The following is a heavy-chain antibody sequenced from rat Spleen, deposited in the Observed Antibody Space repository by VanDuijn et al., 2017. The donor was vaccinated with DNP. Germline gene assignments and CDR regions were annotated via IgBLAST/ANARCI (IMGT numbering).Heavy chain of an antibody. D-gene: IGHD1-12*01. V-gene: IGHV5S13*01. Sequence: EVQLVESGGGPVQPGRSLKLSCVASGFIFSNYWMTWVRQAPTKGLEWVSYITTGGGGTYYRDSVKGRFTISRDNAKNTLYLQMDSLRSEDTATYYCTRHRTIMPYYYAMDAWGQGASVTVSS. J-gene: IGHJ4*01. CDR3: TRHRTIMPYYYAMDA. CDR2: ITTGGGGT. CDR1: GFIFSNYW.